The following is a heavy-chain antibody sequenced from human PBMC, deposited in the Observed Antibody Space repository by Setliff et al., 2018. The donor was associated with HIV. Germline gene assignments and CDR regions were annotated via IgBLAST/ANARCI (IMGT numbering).Heavy chain of an antibody. V-gene: IGHV1-18*01. Sequence: ASVKVSCKASGYTFNNYGISWVRQAPGQGLEWMGWINTHSGYTRYAQKVQGRVTMTIETSTSTAYMELRSLRSDDTAVYFCARDFSTYYSIDSWGQGTLVTVSS. J-gene: IGHJ4*02. CDR3: ARDFSTYYSIDS. CDR1: GYTFNNYG. D-gene: IGHD3-22*01. CDR2: INTHSGYT.